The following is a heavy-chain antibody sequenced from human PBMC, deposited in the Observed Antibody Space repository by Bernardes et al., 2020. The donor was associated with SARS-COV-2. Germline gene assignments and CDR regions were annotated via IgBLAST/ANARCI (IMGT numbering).Heavy chain of an antibody. Sequence: ASVKVSCKTSGSDFNNYGFTSYGFSWVRQAPGQGLEWMGWITAYNLNTDYAQNFRGRVTMTADTSTSTVYMELRSLRSDDTAMYYCAVNTGNFYYGVDVWGQGTTVTGSS. V-gene: IGHV1-18*04. CDR2: ITAYNLNT. CDR1: GSDFNNYGFTSYG. D-gene: IGHD3-10*01. J-gene: IGHJ6*02. CDR3: AVNTGNFYYGVDV.